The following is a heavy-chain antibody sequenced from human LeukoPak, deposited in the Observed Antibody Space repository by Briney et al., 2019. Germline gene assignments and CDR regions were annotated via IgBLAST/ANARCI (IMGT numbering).Heavy chain of an antibody. CDR1: GFTFSSYA. CDR2: ISGSGGST. CDR3: AKDLGDSSGFHYGPLDY. J-gene: IGHJ4*02. D-gene: IGHD3-22*01. Sequence: GGSLRLPCAASGFTFSSYAMSWVRQAPGKGLEWVSGISGSGGSTYYADSVKGRFTISRDNSKNTLYLQMNSLRAEDTAVYYCAKDLGDSSGFHYGPLDYWGQGTLVTVSS. V-gene: IGHV3-23*01.